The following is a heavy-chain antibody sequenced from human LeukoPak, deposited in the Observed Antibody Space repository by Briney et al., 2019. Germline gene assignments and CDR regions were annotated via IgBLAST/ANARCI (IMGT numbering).Heavy chain of an antibody. Sequence: GGSLRLSCAAPGFTASSFSMNWVRQAPGKGLEWVSYISGSGGDIHYADSVKGRFTLSRNKAKNSLYLQMTSLRDEDTAVYYCARDLHSGAYTFDYWGQGTLVTVSS. CDR2: ISGSGGDI. D-gene: IGHD1-26*01. V-gene: IGHV3-48*02. J-gene: IGHJ4*02. CDR1: GFTASSFS. CDR3: ARDLHSGAYTFDY.